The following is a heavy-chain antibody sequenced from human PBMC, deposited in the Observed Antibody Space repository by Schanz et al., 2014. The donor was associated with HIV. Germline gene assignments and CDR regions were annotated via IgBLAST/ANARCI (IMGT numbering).Heavy chain of an antibody. CDR3: ATTFCFGGSCHTGPFDH. CDR1: GISLTNNA. CDR2: ISFDGTFQ. Sequence: QVQVVESGGGVVQPGRSLRLSCAASGISLTNNAMTWVRQAPGKGLDWVTFISFDGTFQYYADSVKGRFTISRDNSKNTLFLQMNSLRAEDTALYFCATTFCFGGSCHTGPFDHWGRGTLVTVSS. V-gene: IGHV3-30*04. J-gene: IGHJ4*02. D-gene: IGHD2-15*01.